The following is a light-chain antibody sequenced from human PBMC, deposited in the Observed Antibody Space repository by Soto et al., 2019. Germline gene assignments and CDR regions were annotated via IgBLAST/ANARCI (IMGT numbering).Light chain of an antibody. CDR1: SSDVGSYNL. V-gene: IGLV2-23*01. Sequence: QSALTQPASVSGSPGHSITISCTGTSSDVGSYNLVSWYQQHPGKAPKLMIYEGSKRPSGVSNRFSGSKSGNTASLTISGLQAEDEADYYCCSYAGSSTYVFGTGTKVTVL. J-gene: IGLJ1*01. CDR2: EGS. CDR3: CSYAGSSTYV.